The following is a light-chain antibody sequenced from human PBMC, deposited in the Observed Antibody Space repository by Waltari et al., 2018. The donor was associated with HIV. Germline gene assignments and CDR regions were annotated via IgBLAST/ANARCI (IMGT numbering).Light chain of an antibody. CDR3: QSSDIRLHGLWV. V-gene: IGLV1-40*01. J-gene: IGLJ3*02. CDR1: KSNIGAGHD. Sequence: QSLLTQPPSVSATPGQRITISCTGNKSNIGAGHDVHWYRQLPGTAPRLLIFANSNRPSGVPDRISVSKSTSSASLAITGLQAEDEGYYDCQSSDIRLHGLWVFGGGTKVTVL. CDR2: ANS.